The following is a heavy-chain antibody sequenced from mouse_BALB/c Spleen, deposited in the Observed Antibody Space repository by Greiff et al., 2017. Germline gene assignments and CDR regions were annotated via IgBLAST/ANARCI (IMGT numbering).Heavy chain of an antibody. V-gene: IGHV5-6-4*01. CDR3: TRDQDYDPVAWFAY. D-gene: IGHD2-4*01. J-gene: IGHJ3*01. CDR1: GFTFSSYT. CDR2: ISSGGSYT. Sequence: EVKLVESGGGLVKPGGSLKLSCAASGFTFSSYTMSWVRQTPEKRLEWVATISSGGSYTYYPDSVKGRFTISRDNAKNTLYRQMSSLKSEDTAMYYCTRDQDYDPVAWFAYWGQGTLVTVSA.